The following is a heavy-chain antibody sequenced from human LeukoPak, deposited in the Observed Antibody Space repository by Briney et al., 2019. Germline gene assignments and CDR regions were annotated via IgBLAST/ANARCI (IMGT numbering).Heavy chain of an antibody. CDR2: INPNSGVT. V-gene: IGHV1-2*02. CDR1: GYTFTAYY. CDR3: AVIAAAGTQLDY. J-gene: IGHJ4*02. D-gene: IGHD6-13*01. Sequence: GASVKVSCKASGYTFTAYYMYWVRQAPGQGLEWMGWINPNSGVTNYAQKFRGRVTIARDPSISTAYMELNRLRSDDTAVYYCAVIAAAGTQLDYWGQGTLVTVSS.